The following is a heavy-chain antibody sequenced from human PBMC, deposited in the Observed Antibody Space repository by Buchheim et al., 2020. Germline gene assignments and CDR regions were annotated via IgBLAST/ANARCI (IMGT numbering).Heavy chain of an antibody. CDR2: INPSGGST. Sequence: QVQLVQSGAEVKKPGASVKVSCKTSGYTFTSYYMHWVRQAPGQGLEWMGIINPSGGSTSYAQKFQGRVTMTRDTSTSTVYMELSSLRSEDTAVYYCARDLVRDSSGSRRGYFDYWGQGTL. CDR3: ARDLVRDSSGSRRGYFDY. CDR1: GYTFTSYY. J-gene: IGHJ4*02. D-gene: IGHD3-22*01. V-gene: IGHV1-46*01.